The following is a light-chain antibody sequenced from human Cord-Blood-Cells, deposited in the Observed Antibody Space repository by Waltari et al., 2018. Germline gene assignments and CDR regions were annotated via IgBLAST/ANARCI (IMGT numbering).Light chain of an antibody. Sequence: SYELTQPPSVSVSPGQTASITCSGDKLGDKYACWYQQKPGLAPVLDIYQDSKRPSGIPRRFSGSNSGNTATLTISGTQAMDEADYYCQAWDSSTVVFGGGTKLTVL. J-gene: IGLJ2*01. CDR1: KLGDKY. V-gene: IGLV3-1*01. CDR3: QAWDSSTVV. CDR2: QDS.